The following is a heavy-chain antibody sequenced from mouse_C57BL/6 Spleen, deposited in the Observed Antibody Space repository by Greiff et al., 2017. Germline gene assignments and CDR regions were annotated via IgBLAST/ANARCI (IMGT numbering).Heavy chain of an antibody. CDR2: ISSGGSYT. CDR3: ARGDYYGSSYDAMDY. J-gene: IGHJ4*01. V-gene: IGHV5-6*01. CDR1: GFTFSSYG. D-gene: IGHD1-1*01. Sequence: EVQVVESGGDLVKPGGSLKLSCAASGFTFSSYGMSWVRQTPDKRLEWVATISSGGSYTYYPDSVKGRFTISRDNAKNTLYLQMSSLKSEDTAMYYCARGDYYGSSYDAMDYWGQGTSVTVSS.